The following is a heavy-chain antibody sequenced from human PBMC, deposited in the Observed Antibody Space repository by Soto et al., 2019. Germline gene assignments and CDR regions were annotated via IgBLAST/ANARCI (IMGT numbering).Heavy chain of an antibody. Sequence: SETLSLTCAVYGGSFSGYYWSWIRQPPGKGLEWIGEINHSGSTNYNPSLNSRVTISVDTSKNQFSLKLSSVTAADTAVYYCARARYYDFWSGYYHWFDPWGQGTLVTVSS. CDR2: INHSGST. J-gene: IGHJ5*02. CDR3: ARARYYDFWSGYYHWFDP. CDR1: GGSFSGYY. V-gene: IGHV4-34*01. D-gene: IGHD3-3*01.